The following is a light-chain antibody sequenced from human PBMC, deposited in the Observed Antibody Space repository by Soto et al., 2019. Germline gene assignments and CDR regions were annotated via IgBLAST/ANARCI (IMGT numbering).Light chain of an antibody. Sequence: VLTQPPSVSGAPGQRVTISCTGSSSNIGAHYDVHWYQQLPGTAPKLLFYGNSNRPSGVPDRFSGSKSGTSASLAITGLQAEDEADYYWQSYDNSLSVYVFGTGTKVTVL. V-gene: IGLV1-40*01. CDR3: QSYDNSLSVYV. CDR2: GNS. J-gene: IGLJ1*01. CDR1: SSNIGAHYD.